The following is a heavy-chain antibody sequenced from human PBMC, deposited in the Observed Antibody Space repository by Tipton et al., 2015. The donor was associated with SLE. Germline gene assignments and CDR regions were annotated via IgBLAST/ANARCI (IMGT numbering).Heavy chain of an antibody. CDR3: ARVVPYGSHCSGGSCYSDAFDI. CDR2: IYHSGST. J-gene: IGHJ3*02. Sequence: LRLSCAASGFTFDDYAMHWVRQAPGKGLEWIGSIYHSGSTYYNPSLKSRVTISVDTSKNQFSLKLSSVTAADTAVYYCARVVPYGSHCSGGSCYSDAFDIWGQGTMVTVSS. V-gene: IGHV4-38-2*01. CDR1: GFTFDDYA. D-gene: IGHD2-15*01.